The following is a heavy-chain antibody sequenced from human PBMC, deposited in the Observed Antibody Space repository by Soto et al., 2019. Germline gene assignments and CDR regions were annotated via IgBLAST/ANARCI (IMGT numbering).Heavy chain of an antibody. CDR1: GFTFSSYG. J-gene: IGHJ4*02. CDR3: APATVTTPDY. CDR2: ISYDGSNK. D-gene: IGHD4-17*01. Sequence: QVQLVESGGGVVQPGRSLRLSCTASGFTFSSYGMHWVRQAPGKGLEWVAVISYDGSNKYYADSVKGRFTISRDNSKNTLYLQMNSLRAEDTAVYYCAPATVTTPDYWGQGTLVTVSS. V-gene: IGHV3-30*03.